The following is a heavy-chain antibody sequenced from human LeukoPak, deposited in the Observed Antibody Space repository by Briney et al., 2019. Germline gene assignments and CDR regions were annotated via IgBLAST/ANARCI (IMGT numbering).Heavy chain of an antibody. J-gene: IGHJ4*02. CDR3: ARDGSGSYVFDY. D-gene: IGHD3-10*01. V-gene: IGHV1-69*04. Sequence: SVKVSCKASGGTFSSYAISWVRQAPGQGLEWMGRIIPILGIANYAQKFQGRVTITADKSTSTAYMELSSLRSEDTAVYYCARDGSGSYVFDYWGQGTLVTVSS. CDR1: GGTFSSYA. CDR2: IIPILGIA.